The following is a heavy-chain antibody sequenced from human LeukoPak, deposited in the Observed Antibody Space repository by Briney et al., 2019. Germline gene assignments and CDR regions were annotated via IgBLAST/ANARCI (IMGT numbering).Heavy chain of an antibody. CDR2: IYWDDDK. D-gene: IGHD3-16*01. Sequence: SGPTLVNPTQTLTLTCTFSWFSLSTSGVGVAWIRQPPGKALEWLALIYWDDDKRYSPSLKSRLTITKDTSKNQVILTMTNMDPVDTATYCCARRRSGGYFDYWGQGTLVTVSS. CDR1: WFSLSTSGVG. V-gene: IGHV2-5*02. J-gene: IGHJ4*02. CDR3: ARRRSGGYFDY.